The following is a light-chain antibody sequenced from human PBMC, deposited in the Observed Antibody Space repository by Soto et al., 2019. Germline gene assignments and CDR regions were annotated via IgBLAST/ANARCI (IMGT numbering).Light chain of an antibody. CDR1: QGISNY. J-gene: IGKJ3*01. V-gene: IGKV1-27*01. CDR2: GAS. CDR3: QKYHSASLIT. Sequence: DIQMTQSPSSLSASVGDRVTITCRASQGISNYLAWYQQKPGKVPKLLIYGASTLHSGVPSRFSGSGTGTDFTLTISIRQPEDDAFYSCQKYHSASLITFGPGTKVDIK.